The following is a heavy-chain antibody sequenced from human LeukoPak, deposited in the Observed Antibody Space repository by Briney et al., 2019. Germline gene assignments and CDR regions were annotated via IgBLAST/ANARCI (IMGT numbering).Heavy chain of an antibody. D-gene: IGHD3-22*01. CDR3: ARGIGYYDSSGYYDFDY. J-gene: IGHJ4*02. CDR2: INHSGST. CDR1: GFTFSSYS. Sequence: GSLRLSCAASGFTFSSYSMNWIRQPPGKGLEWIGEINHSGSTNYNPSLKSRVTISVDTSKNQFSLKLSSVTATDTAVYYCARGIGYYDSSGYYDFDYWGQGTLVTVSS. V-gene: IGHV4-34*01.